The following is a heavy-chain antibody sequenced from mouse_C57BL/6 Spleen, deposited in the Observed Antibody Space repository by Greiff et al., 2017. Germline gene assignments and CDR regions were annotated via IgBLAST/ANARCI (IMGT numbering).Heavy chain of an antibody. CDR1: GYAFSSSW. D-gene: IGHD3-2*02. CDR2: IYPGDGDT. CDR3: ARSDSSGYGAMDY. V-gene: IGHV1-82*01. J-gene: IGHJ4*01. Sequence: VQLQQSGPELVKPGASVKISCKASGYAFSSSWMNWVKQRPGKGLEWIGRIYPGDGDTNYNGKFKGKATLTADKSSSTAYMQLSSRTSEDSAVYFCARSDSSGYGAMDYWGQGTSVTVSS.